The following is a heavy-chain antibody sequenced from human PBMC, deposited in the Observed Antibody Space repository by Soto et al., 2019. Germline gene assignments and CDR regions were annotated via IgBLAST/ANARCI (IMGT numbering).Heavy chain of an antibody. CDR1: GFTFSSYG. Sequence: GGSLRLSCAASGFTFSSYGMSWVRQAPGKGLEWVSAISSSGGSAYYADSVKGRFTISRDNAKNTLYLEMNSLRAEDTAVYYCTRAPGGWFDPWGQGTLVTVSS. D-gene: IGHD1-26*01. CDR3: TRAPGGWFDP. J-gene: IGHJ5*02. V-gene: IGHV3-23*01. CDR2: ISSSGGSA.